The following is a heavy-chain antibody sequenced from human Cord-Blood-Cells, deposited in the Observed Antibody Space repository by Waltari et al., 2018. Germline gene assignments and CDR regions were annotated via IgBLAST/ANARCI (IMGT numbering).Heavy chain of an antibody. J-gene: IGHJ3*02. CDR1: GFTFSTYA. CDR3: AKDKAGVHAFDI. V-gene: IGHV3-23*04. D-gene: IGHD6-19*01. Sequence: EVQLVEFGGGLVQPGGSLRLSCAASGFTFSTYAMCWGRQAQGKGLRWTAAIIGRGGRTYSADSVKGRFTISRNNSKKTLYLQMNSLRAEDTAVYYCAKDKAGVHAFDIWGQGTMVTVSS. CDR2: IIGRGGRT.